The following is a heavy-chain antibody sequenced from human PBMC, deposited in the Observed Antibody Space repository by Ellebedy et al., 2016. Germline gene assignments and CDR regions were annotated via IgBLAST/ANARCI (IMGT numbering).Heavy chain of an antibody. D-gene: IGHD3-10*01. CDR3: TNGSGSFC. CDR2: IKSKTDGGTT. Sequence: GESLKISCAASGFTFSNAWMSWVRQAPGKGLEWVGRIKSKTDGGTTDYAAPVKGRFTISRDDSKNTLYLQMNSLKTEDTGVYYCTNGSGSFCWGQGTLVTVSS. CDR1: GFTFSNAW. J-gene: IGHJ4*02. V-gene: IGHV3-15*01.